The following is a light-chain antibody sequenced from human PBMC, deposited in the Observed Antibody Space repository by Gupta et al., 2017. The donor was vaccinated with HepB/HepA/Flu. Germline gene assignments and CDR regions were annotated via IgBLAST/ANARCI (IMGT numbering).Light chain of an antibody. CDR1: QSVLFSCNNKNY. Sequence: DIVVIQSPYSVALSLCERATITFKSSQSVLFSCNNKNYLAWYQQKAGQLPSLLIYWASTRASGVPDRFSGSGSGTXFTLTIXSLQAEDVAVYYCQQDDSTPRKFGXGTKVEIK. J-gene: IGKJ1*01. CDR3: QQDDSTPRK. CDR2: WAS. V-gene: IGKV4-1*01.